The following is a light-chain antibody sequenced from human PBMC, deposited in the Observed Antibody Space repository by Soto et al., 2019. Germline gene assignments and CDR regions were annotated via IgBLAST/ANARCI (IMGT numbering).Light chain of an antibody. CDR2: RNT. V-gene: IGLV1-47*01. Sequence: HSVLTQPPSASGTPGQRVTISCSGSSSNIGSNYVFWYQQLPGTAPKLLIYRNTQRPSGVPDRFSGSKSGTSASLAISGLRSEDEADYYCSAWDDSLSGDVVFGGGTKVTVL. CDR1: SSNIGSNY. J-gene: IGLJ2*01. CDR3: SAWDDSLSGDVV.